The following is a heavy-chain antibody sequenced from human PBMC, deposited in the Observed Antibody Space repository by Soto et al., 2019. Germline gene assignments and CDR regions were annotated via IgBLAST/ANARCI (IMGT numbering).Heavy chain of an antibody. V-gene: IGHV4-31*03. CDR1: GVSISSGGYY. Sequence: QVQLQESGPGLVKPSQTLSLTCTVSGVSISSGGYYWSWIRQHPGKGLEWIGYIYYSGSTYYNPSPNSRVTISIDTSKNQFSLKLSSVTAADTAVYECASAPLGDCSSTSWFAAVDVWGKGTTVTVSS. CDR2: IYYSGST. D-gene: IGHD2-2*01. J-gene: IGHJ6*04. CDR3: ASAPLGDCSSTSWFAAVDV.